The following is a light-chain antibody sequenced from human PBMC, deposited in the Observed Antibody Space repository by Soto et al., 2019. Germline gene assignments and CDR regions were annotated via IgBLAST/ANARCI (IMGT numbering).Light chain of an antibody. V-gene: IGKV3-20*01. CDR1: QSVSSSY. CDR3: QQYGGSTRT. Sequence: EIVLTPSPGTLSLSPGERATLSCRASQSVSSSYLAWYQQKPGQAPRLLIYDASSRATGVPDRITGSGSGTDFTLSISRLEPEDFAVYYCQQYGGSTRTFGQGTKVDIK. CDR2: DAS. J-gene: IGKJ1*01.